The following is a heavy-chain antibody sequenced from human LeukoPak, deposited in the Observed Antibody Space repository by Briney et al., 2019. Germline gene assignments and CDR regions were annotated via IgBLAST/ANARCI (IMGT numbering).Heavy chain of an antibody. Sequence: QAGGSLRLSCAASGFTFSSYWMSWVRQAPGKGLEWVANIKQDGSEKYYVDSVKGRFTISRDNAKNSLYLQMNSLRAEDTAVYYCARTSIAVAVAPFDYWGQGTLVTVSS. V-gene: IGHV3-7*03. CDR3: ARTSIAVAVAPFDY. CDR1: GFTFSSYW. CDR2: IKQDGSEK. J-gene: IGHJ4*02. D-gene: IGHD6-19*01.